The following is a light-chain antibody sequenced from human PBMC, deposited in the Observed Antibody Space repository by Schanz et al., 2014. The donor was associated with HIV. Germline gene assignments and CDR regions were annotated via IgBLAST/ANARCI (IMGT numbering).Light chain of an antibody. V-gene: IGLV2-23*02. Sequence: QSALTQPASVSGSPGQSITISCTGTSSDVGGYKSVSWYQHHPGKAPKLMIYDVSNRPSGVSDRFSGSKSGNTASLTISGLQAEDEADYYCSSYAGTTTVVVFGGGTKVTVL. J-gene: IGLJ2*01. CDR2: DVS. CDR3: SSYAGTTTVVV. CDR1: SSDVGGYKS.